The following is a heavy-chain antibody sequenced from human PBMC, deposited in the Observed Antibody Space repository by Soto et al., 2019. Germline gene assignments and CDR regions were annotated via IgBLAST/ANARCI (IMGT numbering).Heavy chain of an antibody. J-gene: IGHJ4*02. CDR2: ISGSGGST. V-gene: IGHV3-23*01. D-gene: IGHD3-10*01. Sequence: GGSLRLSCAASGFTFTSYAMSWVRQAPGKGLEWVSTISGSGGSTYYADSVKGRFSISRDNSKNTLFLQMNSLRAEDTAIYYCAKLWFGEEATFDYWGQGTLVTVSS. CDR1: GFTFTSYA. CDR3: AKLWFGEEATFDY.